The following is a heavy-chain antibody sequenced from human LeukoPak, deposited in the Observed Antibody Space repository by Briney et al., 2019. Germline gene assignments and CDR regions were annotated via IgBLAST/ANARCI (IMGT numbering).Heavy chain of an antibody. J-gene: IGHJ6*03. Sequence: AGGSLRLSCAASGFTFSSYWMHWVRQAPGKGLVWVSRINTDGSSTSYADSVKGRFTISRDNAKNTLYLQMNSLRAEDTAVYYCAREKVPEGYMDVWGKGTTVTVSS. CDR1: GFTFSSYW. CDR2: INTDGSST. CDR3: AREKVPEGYMDV. V-gene: IGHV3-74*01. D-gene: IGHD4/OR15-4a*01.